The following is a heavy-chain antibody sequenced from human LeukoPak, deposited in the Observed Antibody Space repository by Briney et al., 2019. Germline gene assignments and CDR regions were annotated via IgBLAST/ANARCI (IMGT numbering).Heavy chain of an antibody. CDR2: IIRDGTGT. CDR3: ARAVGYGAGSYGFDI. D-gene: IGHD3-10*01. Sequence: PVGSLRLSCAASGFTLSSKVMHWVRQAPGTGLVWVSRIIRDGTGTDYADSVKGRFTISRDIATSTLYLQMNSLRAEYTAVYYCARAVGYGAGSYGFDIWGQGTTVTVSS. CDR1: GFTLSSKV. V-gene: IGHV3-74*01. J-gene: IGHJ3*02.